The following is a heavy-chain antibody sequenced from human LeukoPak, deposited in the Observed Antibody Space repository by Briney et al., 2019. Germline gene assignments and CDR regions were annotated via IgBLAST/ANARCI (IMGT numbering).Heavy chain of an antibody. CDR2: INHNGNVN. Sequence: GGSLRLSCAASGFTFSSYWMNWARQAPGKGLEWVASINHNGNVNYYVDSVKGRFTISRDNAKNSLYLQMSNLRAEDTAVYYCARNSDYDSSGYVGYWGQGTLVTVSS. J-gene: IGHJ4*02. V-gene: IGHV3-7*01. D-gene: IGHD3-22*01. CDR3: ARNSDYDSSGYVGY. CDR1: GFTFSSYW.